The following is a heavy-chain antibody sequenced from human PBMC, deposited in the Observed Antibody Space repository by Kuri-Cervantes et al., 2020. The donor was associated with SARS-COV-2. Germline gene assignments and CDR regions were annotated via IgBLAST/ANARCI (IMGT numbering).Heavy chain of an antibody. CDR1: GGTFSSYA. J-gene: IGHJ4*02. CDR2: IIPILGTA. Sequence: SVKVSCKASGGTFSSYAISWVRQAPGQGLEWMGRIIPILGTANYAQKFQGRVTITADKSTSTAYMELSSLRYDDTAVYYCATGEPVPPHLQIARRPDFNSWGQGTLVTVSS. CDR3: ATGEPVPPHLQIARRPDFNS. D-gene: IGHD1-26*01. V-gene: IGHV1-69*04.